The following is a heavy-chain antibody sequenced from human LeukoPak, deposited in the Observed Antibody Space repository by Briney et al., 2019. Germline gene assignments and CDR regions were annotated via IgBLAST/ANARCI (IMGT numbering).Heavy chain of an antibody. V-gene: IGHV3-74*01. Sequence: RGCLRLSCAAPGFTFSSYWMHWVRHAPGKGLVWVSRIKSDGSTNYADSVKGRSTISRDNAKNTLSLQMNSLRAEDTGVYYCARAPSEIGGYYPEYFRHWGQGTLVTVSS. J-gene: IGHJ1*01. CDR2: IKSDGST. D-gene: IGHD3-22*01. CDR1: GFTFSSYW. CDR3: ARAPSEIGGYYPEYFRH.